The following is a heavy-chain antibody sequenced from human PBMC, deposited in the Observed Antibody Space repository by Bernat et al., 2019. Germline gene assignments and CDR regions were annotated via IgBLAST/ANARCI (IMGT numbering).Heavy chain of an antibody. CDR2: ISGSGGST. CDR1: GFTFSSYA. D-gene: IGHD6-19*01. Sequence: EVQLLESGGGLVQPGGSLRLSCAASGFTFSSYAMSWVRQAPGKGLEWVSAISGSGGSTYYADSVKGRFTISRDNSKNTLYLQMNSLRAEDTAVYYCAKDRRYSSGWYGGTYYGMDVWGQGTTVTVSS. J-gene: IGHJ6*02. V-gene: IGHV3-23*01. CDR3: AKDRRYSSGWYGGTYYGMDV.